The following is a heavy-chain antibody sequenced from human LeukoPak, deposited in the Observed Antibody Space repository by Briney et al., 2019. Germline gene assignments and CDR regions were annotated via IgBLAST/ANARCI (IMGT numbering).Heavy chain of an antibody. CDR2: ISAYNGNT. J-gene: IGHJ4*02. D-gene: IGHD3-10*01. CDR1: GFTFSSYA. CDR3: ARDLKLTGYYGSGSYNFDY. Sequence: GGSLRLSCAASGFTFSSYAMSWVRQAPGQGLEWMGWISAYNGNTNYAQKLQGRVTMTTDTSTSTAYMELRSLRSDDTAVYYCARDLKLTGYYGSGSYNFDYWGQGTLVTVSS. V-gene: IGHV1-18*01.